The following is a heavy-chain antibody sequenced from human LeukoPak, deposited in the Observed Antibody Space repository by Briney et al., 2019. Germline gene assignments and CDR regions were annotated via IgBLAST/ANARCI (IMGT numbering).Heavy chain of an antibody. CDR1: GFTFSSYW. V-gene: IGHV3-74*01. D-gene: IGHD5-18*01. J-gene: IGHJ4*02. CDR3: ARAHATAMADY. CDR2: INSDGSST. Sequence: PGGSLRLSCAASGFTFSSYWMHWVRQAPGTGLVWVSRINSDGSSTTYADSVKGRFTISRDDARNTLYLQMNSLRAEDTAVYYCARAHATAMADYWGQGTLVTVSS.